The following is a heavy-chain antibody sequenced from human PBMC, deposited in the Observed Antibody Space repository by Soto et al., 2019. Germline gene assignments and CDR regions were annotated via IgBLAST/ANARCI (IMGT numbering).Heavy chain of an antibody. CDR1: GYTFTSYG. J-gene: IGHJ3*02. CDR3: ANGGDYGDHVLMGAFDI. CDR2: ISAYNGNT. Sequence: ASVKVSCKASGYTFTSYGISWVRQAPGQGLEWMGWISAYNGNTNYAQKLQGRVTMTTDTSTSTAYMELRSLRSDDTAVYYCANGGDYGDHVLMGAFDIWGQGTMVTVSS. D-gene: IGHD4-17*01. V-gene: IGHV1-18*01.